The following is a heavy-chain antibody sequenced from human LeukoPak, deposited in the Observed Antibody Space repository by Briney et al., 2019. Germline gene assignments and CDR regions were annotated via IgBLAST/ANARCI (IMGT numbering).Heavy chain of an antibody. D-gene: IGHD5-18*01. CDR3: AKEDKGYSFGFDAFDT. CDR2: IRYDGTSK. Sequence: PGGSLRLSCATSGFPFRASGIHWVRQAAGKGLEWVAFIRYDGTSKYYIDSVKGRFSISRDTSMNTVSLQMNSLRDEDTAVYYYAKEDKGYSFGFDAFDTWGQGTMVTVSA. V-gene: IGHV3-30*02. J-gene: IGHJ3*02. CDR1: GFPFRASG.